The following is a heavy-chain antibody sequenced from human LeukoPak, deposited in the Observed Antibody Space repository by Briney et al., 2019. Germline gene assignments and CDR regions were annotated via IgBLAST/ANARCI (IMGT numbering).Heavy chain of an antibody. J-gene: IGHJ4*02. CDR1: GFTFSSYS. CDR3: ARGWDCSGGSCYSGFDY. CDR2: ISSSSSTI. D-gene: IGHD2-15*01. Sequence: PGGSLRLSCAASGFTFSSYSMNWVRQAPGKGLEWVSYISSSSSTICYADSVKGRFTISRDNAKNSLYLQMNSLRAEDTAVYYCARGWDCSGGSCYSGFDYWGQGTLVTVSS. V-gene: IGHV3-48*04.